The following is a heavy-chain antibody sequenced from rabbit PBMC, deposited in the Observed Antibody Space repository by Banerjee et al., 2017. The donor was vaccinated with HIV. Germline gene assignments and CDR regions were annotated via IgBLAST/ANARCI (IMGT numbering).Heavy chain of an antibody. J-gene: IGHJ4*01. Sequence: QSLEESGGDLVKPEGSLTLTCTASGFSFSSSYYMCWVRQAPGKGLECIACIYGDRSGSTYYANWAKGRFTISRTSSTTVTLEMTSLTVADTATYFCVRGASSSGYYSLWGPGTLVTVS. CDR1: GFSFSSSYY. CDR3: VRGASSSGYYSL. D-gene: IGHD1-1*01. CDR2: IYGDRSGST. V-gene: IGHV1S40*01.